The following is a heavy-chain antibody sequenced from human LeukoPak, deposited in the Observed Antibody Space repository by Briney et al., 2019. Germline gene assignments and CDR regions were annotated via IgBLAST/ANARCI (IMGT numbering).Heavy chain of an antibody. D-gene: IGHD3-22*01. Sequence: PSETLSLTCAVYGGSFSGYYWSWIRQPPGKGLEWIGEINHSGSTNYNPSLKSRVTISVDTSKNQFSLKLSSVTAADTAVYHCARVSYYDSSGYYDPTPLDYWGQGTLVSVSS. CDR2: INHSGST. CDR3: ARVSYYDSSGYYDPTPLDY. V-gene: IGHV4-34*01. CDR1: GGSFSGYY. J-gene: IGHJ4*02.